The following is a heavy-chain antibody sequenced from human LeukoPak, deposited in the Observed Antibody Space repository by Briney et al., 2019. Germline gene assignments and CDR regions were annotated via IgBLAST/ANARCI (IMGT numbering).Heavy chain of an antibody. Sequence: PSETLSLTCTVSGYSISSGYYWGWIRQPPGKGLEWIGSIYHSGSTYYNPSLKSRVTISVDTFKNRFSLKLSSVTAADTAVYYCARDRDDILTAYSFDPWGQGTLVTVSS. CDR3: ARDRDDILTAYSFDP. V-gene: IGHV4-38-2*02. D-gene: IGHD3-9*01. CDR1: GYSISSGYY. CDR2: IYHSGST. J-gene: IGHJ5*02.